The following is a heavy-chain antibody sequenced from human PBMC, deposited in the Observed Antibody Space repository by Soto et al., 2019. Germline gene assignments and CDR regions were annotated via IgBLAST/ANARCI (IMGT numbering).Heavy chain of an antibody. V-gene: IGHV1-3*01. Sequence: QVQLVQSGAEVKKPGASVKVSCKASGYTFTNYAMHWVRQAPGQRLEWMGWINAAIGTTKYSQKFQGSVTITRHTSANRAKMELSSLRSEDTAVYYCARRNVYGSGSYSFDYWGQGTLVTVSS. CDR2: INAAIGTT. CDR3: ARRNVYGSGSYSFDY. J-gene: IGHJ4*02. CDR1: GYTFTNYA. D-gene: IGHD3-10*01.